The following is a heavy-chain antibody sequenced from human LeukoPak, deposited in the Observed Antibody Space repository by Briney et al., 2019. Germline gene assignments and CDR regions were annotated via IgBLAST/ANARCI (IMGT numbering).Heavy chain of an antibody. J-gene: IGHJ4*02. CDR2: IYTSGST. CDR3: ARVIGRGTGTFDY. D-gene: IGHD3-10*01. CDR1: GGSISSGSYY. Sequence: PSETLSLTCTVSGGSISSGSYYWSWIRQPAGKGREWIGRIYTSGSTNYNPSLKSRVTISVDTSKNQFSLKLSSVTAADTAVYYCARVIGRGTGTFDYWGQGTLVTVSS. V-gene: IGHV4-61*02.